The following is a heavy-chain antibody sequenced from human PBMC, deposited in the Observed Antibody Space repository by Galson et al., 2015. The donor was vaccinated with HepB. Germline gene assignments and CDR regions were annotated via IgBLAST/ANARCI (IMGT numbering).Heavy chain of an antibody. Sequence: SLRLSCAASGFTFSSYAMHWVRQAPGKGLEWVAVISYDGSNKYYADSVKGRFTISRDNSKNTLYLQMNSLRAEDTAVYYCARDHLITSFFGYHYYYYGMGVWGQGTTVTVSS. CDR3: ARDHLITSFFGYHYYYYGMGV. CDR1: GFTFSSYA. J-gene: IGHJ6*02. CDR2: ISYDGSNK. D-gene: IGHD3-3*01. V-gene: IGHV3-30-3*01.